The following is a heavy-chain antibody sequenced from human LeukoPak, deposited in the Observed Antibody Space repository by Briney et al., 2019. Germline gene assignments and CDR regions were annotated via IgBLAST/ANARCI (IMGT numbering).Heavy chain of an antibody. CDR2: IDHSGTT. D-gene: IGHD1-26*01. CDR1: GYSISSGFY. Sequence: SETLSLTCDVSGYSISSGFYWGWIRQSAGKGLEWIGSIDHSGTTYYNSSLKSRVIISVDTSQNQFSLKLTSVTATDTARYYCARHGGYYNAWFTKYWYFDFWGRGTLVTVSP. V-gene: IGHV4-38-2*01. CDR3: ARHGGYYNAWFTKYWYFDF. J-gene: IGHJ2*01.